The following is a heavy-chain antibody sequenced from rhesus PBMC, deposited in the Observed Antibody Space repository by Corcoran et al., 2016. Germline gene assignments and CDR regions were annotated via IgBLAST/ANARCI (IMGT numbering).Heavy chain of an antibody. Sequence: QVQLQESGPGLVKPSETLSLTCAVSGGSFSGYYWGWIRQPPAKGLEWIGYISGRRGSTYYNPAPKSRVTLSEDTSKNQLALKLSSVTAADTAVYYCAGYYSGSYYYVPPLGYWGQGVLVTVSS. CDR3: AGYYSGSYYYVPPLGY. CDR2: ISGRRGST. V-gene: IGHV4-165*01. D-gene: IGHD3-16*01. CDR1: GGSFSGYY. J-gene: IGHJ4*01.